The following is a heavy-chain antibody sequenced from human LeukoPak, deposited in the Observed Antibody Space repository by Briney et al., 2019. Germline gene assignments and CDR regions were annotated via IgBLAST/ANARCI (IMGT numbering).Heavy chain of an antibody. CDR1: GFSFMNAW. V-gene: IGHV3-15*01. Sequence: PRGSLRLSCAASGFSFMNAWMIWVRQAPGKGMEWVGRIKSNADGGTPDYAAPARGRFTISRHDSKNTLYLQMNSLKTEDTAVYYCTTFYHEYSPYWGRGTLVTVSS. CDR3: TTFYHEYSPY. J-gene: IGHJ4*02. D-gene: IGHD2/OR15-2a*01. CDR2: IKSNADGGTP.